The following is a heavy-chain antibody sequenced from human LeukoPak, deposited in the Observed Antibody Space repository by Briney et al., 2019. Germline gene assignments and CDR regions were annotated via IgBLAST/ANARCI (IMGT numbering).Heavy chain of an antibody. Sequence: PSETLSLTCAVYGGSFSVYYWSWIRQPPGKGLEWIVEINHSGSTNYNPSLKSRVTISVDTSKTQFSLNLSSVTAADTAVYYCARVWDNGDYPQPSKPDWFDPWGQGTLVTVSS. CDR1: GGSFSVYY. V-gene: IGHV4-34*01. CDR3: ARVWDNGDYPQPSKPDWFDP. CDR2: INHSGST. J-gene: IGHJ5*02. D-gene: IGHD4-17*01.